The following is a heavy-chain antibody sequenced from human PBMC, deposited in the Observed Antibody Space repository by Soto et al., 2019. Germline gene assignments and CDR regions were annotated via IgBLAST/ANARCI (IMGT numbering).Heavy chain of an antibody. CDR2: IKSKTDGGTT. D-gene: IGHD3-10*02. J-gene: IGHJ4*02. CDR3: TTGHCSFCFDY. CDR1: GFTFSNAW. Sequence: EVQLVESGGGLVKPGGSLRLSCAASGFTFSNAWMSWVRQAPGKGLEWVGRIKSKTDGGTTDYAAPVKGRSTISRDDSKNTLYLQMNSLKTEDTAVYYCTTGHCSFCFDYWGQGTLVTVSS. V-gene: IGHV3-15*01.